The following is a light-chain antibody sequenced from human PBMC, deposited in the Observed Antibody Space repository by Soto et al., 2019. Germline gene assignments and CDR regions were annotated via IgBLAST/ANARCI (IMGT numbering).Light chain of an antibody. Sequence: DIQMTQSPASLSVSVGDRVTITCQACQDISNYLHWFQQKPGKAPQLLIFDVSNLQTGVPSRFSGGGSGTDFALTISSLEPEDIATYYCQRHETYPLTFGGGTKVDIK. V-gene: IGKV1-33*01. J-gene: IGKJ4*01. CDR3: QRHETYPLT. CDR1: QDISNY. CDR2: DVS.